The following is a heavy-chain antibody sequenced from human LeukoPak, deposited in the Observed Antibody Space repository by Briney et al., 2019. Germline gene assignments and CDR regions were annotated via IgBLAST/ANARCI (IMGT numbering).Heavy chain of an antibody. Sequence: SETLSLTCSVSGGSISSYYWSWIRQPPGKGLEWIGYMYYSGSTNYNPSLKSRVTISVETSKNQFSLKLSSVTAADTAVYYCAGQQLALLYWGQGTLVTVSS. D-gene: IGHD6-13*01. J-gene: IGHJ4*02. CDR3: AGQQLALLY. V-gene: IGHV4-59*01. CDR2: MYYSGST. CDR1: GGSISSYY.